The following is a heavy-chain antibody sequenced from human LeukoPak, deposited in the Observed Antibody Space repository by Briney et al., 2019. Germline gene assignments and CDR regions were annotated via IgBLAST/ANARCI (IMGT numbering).Heavy chain of an antibody. D-gene: IGHD6-13*01. CDR2: GYYSGST. V-gene: IGHV4-39*01. CDR3: ARQSGPYASRWFDY. Sequence: PSETLSLTCTVSGGSVSSSSHYWGWIRQPPGKGLEWIGSGYYSGSTYYNPSLETRVTISIDTSKNQFSLKLSSVTAADTAVYYCARQSGPYASRWFDYWGQGSLVTVSS. J-gene: IGHJ4*02. CDR1: GGSVSSSSHY.